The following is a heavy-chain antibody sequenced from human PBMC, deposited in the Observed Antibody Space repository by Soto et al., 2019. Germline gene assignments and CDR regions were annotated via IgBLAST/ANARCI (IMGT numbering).Heavy chain of an antibody. V-gene: IGHV4-59*01. D-gene: IGHD2-2*01. Sequence: SETLSLTCTVSGVSISSYYWSWIRQPTGKGLEWIGYIYYSGSTTYNPSLKSRVTISVDTSKNQFSLKLSSVTAADTAVYYCARGSYCSRTTCYLSPFDYWGQGTLVTVSS. CDR1: GVSISSYY. CDR3: ARGSYCSRTTCYLSPFDY. J-gene: IGHJ4*02. CDR2: IYYSGST.